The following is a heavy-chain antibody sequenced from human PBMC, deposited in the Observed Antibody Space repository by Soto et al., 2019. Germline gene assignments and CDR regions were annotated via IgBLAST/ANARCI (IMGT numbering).Heavy chain of an antibody. D-gene: IGHD2-2*01. Sequence: QITLKESGPTLVKPTQTLTLTCTFSGFSLTTSGMGVTWIRQPPGKALEWLGLIYWNGIERYSPSLKSRLSLTKDTSKDQVVLTMTDVGPVDTATYYCAHTRVPDTLDYWGPGTRVTVSS. CDR3: AHTRVPDTLDY. CDR1: GFSLTTSGMG. V-gene: IGHV2-5*01. J-gene: IGHJ4*02. CDR2: IYWNGIE.